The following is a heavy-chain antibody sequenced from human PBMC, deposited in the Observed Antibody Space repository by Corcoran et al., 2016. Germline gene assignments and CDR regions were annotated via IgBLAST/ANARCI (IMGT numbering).Heavy chain of an antibody. V-gene: IGHV3-33*01. CDR1: GFTYSSDG. D-gene: IGHD3-22*01. J-gene: IGHJ6*02. CDR3: ATDTYELLYYYSSGHMGGIDV. Sequence: QVQMVESRGGVVQPGRSLRLSCAASGFTYSSDGIHWVRQAQGKGLEWVAVIWYDGSNKYYADSVKGRCTISRDNSKNTLYLQMNSLGAEDTAVYYCATDTYELLYYYSSGHMGGIDVWGQGTTVTVSS. CDR2: IWYDGSNK.